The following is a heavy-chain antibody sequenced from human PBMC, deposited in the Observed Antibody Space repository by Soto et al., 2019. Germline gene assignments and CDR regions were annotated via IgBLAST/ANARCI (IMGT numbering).Heavy chain of an antibody. D-gene: IGHD1-26*01. J-gene: IGHJ4*02. V-gene: IGHV1-24*01. CDR1: GYTLPELT. CDR3: ATEPVGYFDH. Sequence: QVHLEQSGAEVRRPGASVKVSCKVSGYTLPELTLHWVRLTPGKGLDWIGGFDPDHDKTVYAQKCQGRVTMTEDRSTDTTYMELRSLTFEDTAIYFCATEPVGYFDHWGQGVLVTVAS. CDR2: FDPDHDKT.